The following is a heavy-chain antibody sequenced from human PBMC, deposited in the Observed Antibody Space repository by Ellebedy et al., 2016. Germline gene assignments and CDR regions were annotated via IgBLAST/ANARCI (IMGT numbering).Heavy chain of an antibody. Sequence: GGSLRLXXAASGFNFNIYALHWVRQTPDNQLEWVAVSLYGGTDKKYANSVEGRFTVSRDNSNNTLYLHMNSLRRDDTGIYYCARGSGNDLDYWGQGSRVIVSS. CDR2: SLYGGTDK. CDR1: GFNFNIYA. V-gene: IGHV3-30*04. CDR3: ARGSGNDLDY. J-gene: IGHJ4*02. D-gene: IGHD6-19*01.